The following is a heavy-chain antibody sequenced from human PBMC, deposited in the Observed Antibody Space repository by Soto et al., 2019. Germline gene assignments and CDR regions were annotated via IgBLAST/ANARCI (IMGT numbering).Heavy chain of an antibody. J-gene: IGHJ5*02. CDR2: IYYSGST. Sequence: PSETLSLTCTVSGGSISSGGYYWSWIRQHPGKGLEWIGYIYYSGSTYYNTSLKSRVTISVDTSKNQFSLKLSSVTAADTAVYYCARGYSSSWPIHNWFDPWGQGTLVTVS. CDR3: ARGYSSSWPIHNWFDP. D-gene: IGHD6-13*01. CDR1: GGSISSGGYY. V-gene: IGHV4-31*03.